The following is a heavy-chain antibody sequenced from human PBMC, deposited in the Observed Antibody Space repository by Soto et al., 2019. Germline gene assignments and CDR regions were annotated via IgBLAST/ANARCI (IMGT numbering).Heavy chain of an antibody. J-gene: IGHJ6*02. Sequence: SETLSLTCTVSGGSISSYYWSWIRQPPGKGLEWIGYIYYSGSTNYNPSLKSRVTISVDTSKNQFSLKLSSVTAADTAVYYCAGTPYSSGWGRYYYYGMDVWGQGTTVTVSS. CDR1: GGSISSYY. CDR2: IYYSGST. V-gene: IGHV4-59*01. CDR3: AGTPYSSGWGRYYYYGMDV. D-gene: IGHD6-19*01.